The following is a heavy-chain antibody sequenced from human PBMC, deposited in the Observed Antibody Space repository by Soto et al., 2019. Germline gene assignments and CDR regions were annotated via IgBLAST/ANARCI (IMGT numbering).Heavy chain of an antibody. Sequence: SETLSLTCPVSGDSISSNTYYWGWIRQPPGKGLEWIGYIYYSGSTYYNPSLKSRVTISVDTSKNQFSLKLSSVTAADTAVYYCARDFDEGYWFDPWGQGTLVTVSS. J-gene: IGHJ5*02. CDR1: GDSISSNTYY. D-gene: IGHD3-9*01. CDR2: IYYSGST. V-gene: IGHV4-30-4*08. CDR3: ARDFDEGYWFDP.